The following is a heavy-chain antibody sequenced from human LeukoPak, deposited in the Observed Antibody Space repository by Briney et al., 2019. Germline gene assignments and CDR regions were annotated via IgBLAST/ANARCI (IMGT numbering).Heavy chain of an antibody. CDR1: GGPIKSYNW. V-gene: IGHV4-4*02. J-gene: IGHJ5*02. D-gene: IGHD7-27*01. Sequence: PAETLSLTCAVSGGPIKSYNWWRWVRQPPGKGLEWIGKIYQSESTNYNPSLKSRVTISIDKANHQFSLQLISVTAAGTAVYYCAAGDYNWFDPWGQRTLVTVSS. CDR2: IYQSEST. CDR3: AAGDYNWFDP.